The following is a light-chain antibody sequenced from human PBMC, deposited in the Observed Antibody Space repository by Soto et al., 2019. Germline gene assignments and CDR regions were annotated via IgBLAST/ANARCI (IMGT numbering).Light chain of an antibody. CDR2: GAS. CDR1: QSVDSNY. V-gene: IGKV3-20*01. Sequence: EIVLTQSPGTLSLSPGEEATLSCRASQSVDSNYLAWYQQQPGQTPRLIIYGASGRADGIPHRFSGSRFGTDFTPTISNVEPEDFAVYYYQQYGTPRSVTFGQGTRLDI. J-gene: IGKJ5*01. CDR3: QQYGTPRSVT.